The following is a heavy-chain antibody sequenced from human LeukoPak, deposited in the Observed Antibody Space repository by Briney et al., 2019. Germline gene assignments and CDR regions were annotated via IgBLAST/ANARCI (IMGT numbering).Heavy chain of an antibody. J-gene: IGHJ4*02. CDR3: ARVPLPDHGDYCYFDY. D-gene: IGHD4-17*01. CDR2: IYYSGST. CDR1: GGSISSYY. V-gene: IGHV4-59*01. Sequence: PSETLSLTCTVSGGSISSYYWSWIRQPPGKGLEWIGYIYYSGSTNYNPSLKSRVTISVDTSKNQFSLKLSSVTAADTGVYYCARVPLPDHGDYCYFDYWGQGTLVTVSS.